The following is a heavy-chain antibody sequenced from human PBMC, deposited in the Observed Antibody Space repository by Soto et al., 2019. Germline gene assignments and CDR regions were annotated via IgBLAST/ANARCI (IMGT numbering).Heavy chain of an antibody. V-gene: IGHV3-66*01. CDR2: IYSGGST. J-gene: IGHJ5*02. Sequence: GGSLRLSCAASGFTVSSSYMSWVRQAPGKGLEWVSVIYSGGSTYYAGSVKGRFTLSRDNSENTLYLQMNSLRAEDTAVYYCARDKLRGFSNWFDPWGQGTLVTVSS. D-gene: IGHD3-10*01. CDR1: GFTVSSSY. CDR3: ARDKLRGFSNWFDP.